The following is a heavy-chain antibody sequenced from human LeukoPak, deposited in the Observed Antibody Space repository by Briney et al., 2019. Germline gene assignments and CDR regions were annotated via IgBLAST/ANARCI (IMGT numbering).Heavy chain of an antibody. D-gene: IGHD3-3*01. CDR1: GGSISSGGYS. J-gene: IGHJ6*03. V-gene: IGHV4-30-4*07. Sequence: PSETLSLTCAVSGGSISSGGYSWSWIRQPPGKGLEWIGYIYYSGSTYYNPSLKSRVTISVDTSKNQFSLKLSSVTAADTAVYYCARSITIFSRLPHMDVWGKGTTVTVSS. CDR2: IYYSGST. CDR3: ARSITIFSRLPHMDV.